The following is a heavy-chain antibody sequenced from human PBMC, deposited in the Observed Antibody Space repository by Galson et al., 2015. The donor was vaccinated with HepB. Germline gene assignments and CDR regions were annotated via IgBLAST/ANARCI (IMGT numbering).Heavy chain of an antibody. CDR1: RYSFTNYW. V-gene: IGHV5-51*03. D-gene: IGHD2-2*01. J-gene: IGHJ4*02. CDR3: ARLIRGYCSSTSCHGDYYFDY. CDR2: IYPGDSDT. Sequence: QSGAEVKKAGESLKISCKGSRYSFTNYWIGWVRQMPGKGLEWMGIIYPGDSDTRYSPSFQGQVTVSADKSISTAYLQWSSLKASDTAMYYCARLIRGYCSSTSCHGDYYFDYWGQGTLVTVSS.